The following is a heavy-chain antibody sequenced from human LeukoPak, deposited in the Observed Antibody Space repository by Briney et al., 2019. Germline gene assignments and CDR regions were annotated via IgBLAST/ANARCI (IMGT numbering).Heavy chain of an antibody. Sequence: GESLKISCKASGYTFTHQWIGWVRQKSGSGLGWMGIIYPRDSDTGYSPSFQGHVTISADTSINTAYLEWSRLEASDTAIYYCARHSDVIGAIWGQGTLVTVSS. J-gene: IGHJ4*02. CDR1: GYTFTHQW. V-gene: IGHV5-51*01. D-gene: IGHD3-10*01. CDR2: IYPRDSDT. CDR3: ARHSDVIGAI.